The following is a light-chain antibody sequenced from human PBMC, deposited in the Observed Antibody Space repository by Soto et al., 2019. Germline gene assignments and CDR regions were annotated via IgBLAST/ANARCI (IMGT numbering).Light chain of an antibody. CDR1: QSVSSNY. V-gene: IGKV3-20*01. J-gene: IGKJ1*01. CDR3: QQYNNWPRT. CDR2: AAS. Sequence: IVLTQSPGTLSLSPGERATLSCRAGQSVSSNYLAWYQQKPGQAPRLLIYAASSRATGIPDRFSGSGSGTELTLTISSLQSDDFAVYHCQQYNNWPRTFGQGTKVDIK.